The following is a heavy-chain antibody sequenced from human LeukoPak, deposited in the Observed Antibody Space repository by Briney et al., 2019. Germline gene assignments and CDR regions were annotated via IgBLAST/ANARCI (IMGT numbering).Heavy chain of an antibody. CDR1: GYTLTELS. CDR2: FDPEDGET. Sequence: ASVKVSCKVSGYTLTELSMHWVRQAPGKGLEWMGGFDPEDGETIYAQKFQGRVTMTEDTSTDTAYMELSSLRSEDTAVYYCATPYGSSLSDYYYGMDVWGKGTTVTVSP. D-gene: IGHD3-10*01. CDR3: ATPYGSSLSDYYYGMDV. V-gene: IGHV1-24*01. J-gene: IGHJ6*04.